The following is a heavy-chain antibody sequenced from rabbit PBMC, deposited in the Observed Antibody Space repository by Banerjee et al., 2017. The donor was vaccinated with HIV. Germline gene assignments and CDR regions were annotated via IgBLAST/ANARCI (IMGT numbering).Heavy chain of an antibody. CDR2: IDAGSGNT. V-gene: IGHV1S40*01. J-gene: IGHJ4*01. CDR1: GFSFSSSYW. D-gene: IGHD4-1*01. Sequence: QSLEESGGDLVKPGASLTLTCTASGFSFSSSYWICWVRQAPGKGLEWIACIDAGSGNTDYANWVNGRFTISKTSSTTVTLQMTSLTAADTATYFCARDLAGAIGWNFNLWGPGTLVTVS. CDR3: ARDLAGAIGWNFNL.